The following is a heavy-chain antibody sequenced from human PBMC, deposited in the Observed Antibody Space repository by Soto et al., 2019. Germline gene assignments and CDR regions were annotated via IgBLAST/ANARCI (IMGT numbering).Heavy chain of an antibody. CDR1: GFTFTSYS. J-gene: IGHJ3*01. Sequence: PGGSLRLSCAASGFTFTSYSMNWVRQGPGKGLEWISYSWGSSSTIYYADSVKGRFTISRDNAKSSVHLQMNSLRAEDTAVYYCVRDHDYAFDVWGQGTMVTVSS. V-gene: IGHV3-48*01. CDR2: SWGSSSTI. D-gene: IGHD2-21*02. CDR3: VRDHDYAFDV.